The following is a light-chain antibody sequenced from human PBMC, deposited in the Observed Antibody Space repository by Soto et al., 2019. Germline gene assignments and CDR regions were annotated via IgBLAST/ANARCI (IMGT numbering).Light chain of an antibody. CDR3: QQYNSYRLT. CDR2: KAS. V-gene: IGKV1-5*03. CDR1: QSIKNW. J-gene: IGKJ4*01. Sequence: DIQMTQSPSTLSASVGDRVTITCRASQSIKNWLAWYQQKPGEAPKLLIYKASTLESGVPSRFSGSGSGTEFTLTISCLQPDDVATYHCQQYNSYRLTFGGGTKVEIK.